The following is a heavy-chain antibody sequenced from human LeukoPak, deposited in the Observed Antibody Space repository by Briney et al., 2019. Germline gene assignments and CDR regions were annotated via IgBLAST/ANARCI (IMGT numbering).Heavy chain of an antibody. V-gene: IGHV3-21*01. J-gene: IGHJ4*02. CDR2: ISSSSSYI. D-gene: IGHD3-3*01. Sequence: PSETLSLTCTVSGGSISSSSYYWGWIRQPPGKGLEWVSSISSSSSYIYYADSVKGRFTISRDNAKNSLYLQMNSLRAEDTAVYYCARESDFWSGRGFDYWGQGTLVTVSP. CDR1: GGSISSSS. CDR3: ARESDFWSGRGFDY.